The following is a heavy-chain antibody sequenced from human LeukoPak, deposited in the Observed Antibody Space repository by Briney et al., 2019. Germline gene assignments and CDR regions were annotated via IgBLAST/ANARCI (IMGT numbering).Heavy chain of an antibody. V-gene: IGHV3-43D*03. D-gene: IGHD3-16*01. CDR3: AKESLNGNYMDV. CDR1: GFTFDDYA. J-gene: IGHJ6*03. CDR2: ISWDGGST. Sequence: PGGSLRLSCAASGFTFDDYAMHWVRRAPGKGLEWVSLISWDGGSTYYADSVKGRFTISRDNSKNSLYLQMNSLRAEDTALYYCAKESLNGNYMDVWGKGTTVTVSS.